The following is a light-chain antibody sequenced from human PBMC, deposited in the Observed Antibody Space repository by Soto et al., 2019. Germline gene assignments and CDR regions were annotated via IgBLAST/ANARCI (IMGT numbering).Light chain of an antibody. CDR1: QSVSRN. J-gene: IGKJ1*01. V-gene: IGKV3-15*01. Sequence: EIVMTQSPATLSVSPGERATLSCRASQSVSRNVAWYQQKPGQAPRLLIHDASTRATGISVRFSGSGSGTEFTLTLSSLQSEDFAVYYCQQYNNWLWTVGQGTKVEIK. CDR3: QQYNNWLWT. CDR2: DAS.